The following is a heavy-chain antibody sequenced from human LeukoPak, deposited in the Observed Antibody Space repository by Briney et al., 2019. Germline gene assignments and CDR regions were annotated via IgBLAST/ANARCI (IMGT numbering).Heavy chain of an antibody. J-gene: IGHJ6*03. Sequence: SVKVSCKASGGTFSSYAISWVRQAPGQGLEWMGGIIPIFGTTNYAQKFQDRVTITADKSTSTAYMKLSSLRSEDTAVYYCARVVGLTGYSSNWYSGYYYYMDVWGKGTTVTVSS. CDR2: IIPIFGTT. CDR1: GGTFSSYA. CDR3: ARVVGLTGYSSNWYSGYYYYMDV. D-gene: IGHD6-13*01. V-gene: IGHV1-69*06.